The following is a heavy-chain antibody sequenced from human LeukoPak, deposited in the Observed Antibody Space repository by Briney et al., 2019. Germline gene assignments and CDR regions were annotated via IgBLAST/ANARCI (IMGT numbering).Heavy chain of an antibody. J-gene: IGHJ4*02. D-gene: IGHD3-22*01. Sequence: PGGSLRLSCAASGFTFSSYGMHWVRQAPGRGLEWVAFIRYDGRNKYYADSVKGRFTISRDNSKNTLYLQMNSLRAEDTAVYYCAKDSYDSSGYYNEPFDYWGQGTLVTVSS. CDR2: IRYDGRNK. CDR1: GFTFSSYG. CDR3: AKDSYDSSGYYNEPFDY. V-gene: IGHV3-30*02.